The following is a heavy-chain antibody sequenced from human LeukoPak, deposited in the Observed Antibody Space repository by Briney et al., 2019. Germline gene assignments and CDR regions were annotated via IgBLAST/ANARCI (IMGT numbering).Heavy chain of an antibody. J-gene: IGHJ1*01. Sequence: GASVKVSCKASGYTFTSYDINWVRQATGQGLEWMGWMNPNSGSTGYAQKFQGRVSMTRDTSTSTAYMELSGLTSEDTAVYYCARGGGSTWTQRGYFQYWGQGTLVTVSS. CDR1: GYTFTSYD. CDR3: ARGGGSTWTQRGYFQY. CDR2: MNPNSGST. V-gene: IGHV1-8*01. D-gene: IGHD6-13*01.